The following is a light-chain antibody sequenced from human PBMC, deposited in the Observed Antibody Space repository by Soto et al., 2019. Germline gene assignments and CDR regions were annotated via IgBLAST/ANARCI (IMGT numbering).Light chain of an antibody. V-gene: IGKV3-20*01. Sequence: EIVLTQSPGTLSLSPGERATLSCRASQSVSSSYLAWYQQKPGQPPRLLIYGASSRATGIPDRFSGSGSGTDFTLTISQLEAEDFAVYYCQQYGSSPLTFGGGTKVDIK. J-gene: IGKJ4*01. CDR1: QSVSSSY. CDR3: QQYGSSPLT. CDR2: GAS.